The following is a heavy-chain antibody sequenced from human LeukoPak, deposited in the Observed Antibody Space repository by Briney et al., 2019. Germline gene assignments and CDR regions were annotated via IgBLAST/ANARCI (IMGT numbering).Heavy chain of an antibody. D-gene: IGHD5-12*01. CDR1: GFTFSSYE. CDR3: ARGSLHSAYGFDY. CDR2: SSSSGSTV. J-gene: IGHJ4*02. V-gene: IGHV3-48*03. Sequence: GGSLRLSCAASGFTFSSYEMNWVRQAPGKGLEWVSHSSSSGSTVYYAGSVKGRFTIARDNAKNSVYLQMNSLRAEDTAVYYCARGSLHSAYGFDYWGQGTLVTVSS.